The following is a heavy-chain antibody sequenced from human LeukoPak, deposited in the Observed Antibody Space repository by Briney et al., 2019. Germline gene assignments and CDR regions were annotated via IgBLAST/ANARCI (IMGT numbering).Heavy chain of an antibody. J-gene: IGHJ4*02. V-gene: IGHV1-69*05. D-gene: IGHD2-21*02. Sequence: GASVKVSCKASGGYFNNYAISWVRQAPGQGLEWMGGITPILRPANYAQKFQGRVTMTRNTSISTAYMELSSLRSEDTAVYYCARSLVVVTAIPGEDTDYWGQGTLVTVSS. CDR3: ARSLVVVTAIPGEDTDY. CDR1: GGYFNNYA. CDR2: ITPILRPA.